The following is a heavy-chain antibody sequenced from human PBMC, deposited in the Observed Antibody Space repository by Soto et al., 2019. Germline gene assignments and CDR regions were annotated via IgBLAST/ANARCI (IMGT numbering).Heavy chain of an antibody. CDR3: GAGGTSWLQSPFDY. J-gene: IGHJ4*02. CDR2: FDPEDGKT. V-gene: IGHV1-24*01. Sequence: QVHLIQSGAEVKKPGASVKVSCKVSGYTLTELSMHWVRQAPGKGLEWMGGFDPEDGKTTSAQKFQGRVTVTEDTSTDTAYMELSSLRSEATAVYYCGAGGTSWLQSPFDYWGQGTLVTVSS. D-gene: IGHD1-1*01. CDR1: GYTLTELS.